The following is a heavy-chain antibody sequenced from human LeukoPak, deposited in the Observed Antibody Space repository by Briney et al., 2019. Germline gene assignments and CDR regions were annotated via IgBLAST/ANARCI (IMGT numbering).Heavy chain of an antibody. CDR3: ARTSSSSWYRLRYYYYYMDV. V-gene: IGHV1-8*03. CDR2: MNPNSGDT. CDR1: GYAFTSYD. D-gene: IGHD6-13*01. Sequence: ASVKVSCKASGYAFTSYDINWVRQATGQGLEWMGWMNPNSGDTGYAQKFQGRVTITRNTSISTAYMELSSLRSEDTAVYYCARTSSSSWYRLRYYYYYMDVWGKGTTVTVSS. J-gene: IGHJ6*03.